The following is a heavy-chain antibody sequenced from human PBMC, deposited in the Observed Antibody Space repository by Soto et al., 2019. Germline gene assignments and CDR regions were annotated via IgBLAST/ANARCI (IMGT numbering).Heavy chain of an antibody. CDR3: AKGANYVGLFDS. D-gene: IGHD3-16*01. Sequence: EVQLFESGGGLVQPGGSLRLSCAASGFTFSSFAMSLVRQATGKGLEWVSVISGGGITHYSTSVKGRFTISRDNSKNMVYLEMTTLRADDTALYYCAKGANYVGLFDSWGQGTLVPVST. CDR2: ISGGGIT. V-gene: IGHV3-23*01. J-gene: IGHJ5*01. CDR1: GFTFSSFA.